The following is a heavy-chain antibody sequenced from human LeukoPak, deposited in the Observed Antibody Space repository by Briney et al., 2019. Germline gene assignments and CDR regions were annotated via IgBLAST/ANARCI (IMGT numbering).Heavy chain of an antibody. CDR1: EFTLSNYW. J-gene: IGHJ6*02. CDR3: AREKPADYGSGGYDLQYYYFGMDV. D-gene: IGHD3-10*01. CDR2: INNDGSST. V-gene: IGHV3-74*01. Sequence: GGSLRLSCAASEFTLSNYWMHWVRQAPGKGLVWVSRINNDGSSTSYADSVKGRFTVSRDNAKSTVYLQMISLGDEDTAVYYCAREKPADYGSGGYDLQYYYFGMDVWGQGTTVTVSS.